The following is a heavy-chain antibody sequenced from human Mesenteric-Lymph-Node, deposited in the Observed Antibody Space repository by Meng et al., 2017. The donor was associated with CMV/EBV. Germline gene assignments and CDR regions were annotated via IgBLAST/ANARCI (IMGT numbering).Heavy chain of an antibody. CDR1: GDSVSGGSYY. Sequence: GSLRLSCTVSGDSVSGGSYYWTWIRQAPGKGLEWIGYIYNSVSTNYNPSLKSRVTISVDTSKNQFSLKLTSVTAADTAVYYCARDQPADYWGQGTLVTVS. V-gene: IGHV4-61*01. CDR2: IYNSVST. J-gene: IGHJ4*02. CDR3: ARDQPADY.